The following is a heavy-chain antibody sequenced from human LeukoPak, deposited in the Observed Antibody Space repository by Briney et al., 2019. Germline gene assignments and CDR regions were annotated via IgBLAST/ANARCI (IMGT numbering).Heavy chain of an antibody. J-gene: IGHJ3*02. CDR2: IKQDGSEK. Sequence: GGSLRLSCAASGFIFSSYWMTWVRQAPGKGLEWVANIKQDGSEKYYVDSVKGRFTISRDNAKNSLYLQMNSLRAEDTAVYYCANTMMEAFDIWGQGTMVTVSS. CDR3: ANTMMEAFDI. V-gene: IGHV3-7*02. CDR1: GFIFSSYW. D-gene: IGHD3-22*01.